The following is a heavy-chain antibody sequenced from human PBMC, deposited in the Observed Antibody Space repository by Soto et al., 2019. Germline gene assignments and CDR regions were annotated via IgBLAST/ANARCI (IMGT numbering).Heavy chain of an antibody. V-gene: IGHV4-61*01. J-gene: IGHJ6*02. Sequence: PSETLSLTCTVSGGSVSSGSYHWTWIRQPPGKGLEWIGYIYYSGSTSYNPSLKSRVTMSVDTSKSQFSLKLTSVTAADTAVYYCARGEDAFFYYGLDVWGQGITVTVSS. CDR2: IYYSGST. CDR1: GGSVSSGSYH. CDR3: ARGEDAFFYYGLDV.